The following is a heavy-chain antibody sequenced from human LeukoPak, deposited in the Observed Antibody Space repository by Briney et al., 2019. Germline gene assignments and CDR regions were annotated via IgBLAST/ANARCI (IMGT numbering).Heavy chain of an antibody. V-gene: IGHV1-69*06. J-gene: IGHJ6*04. D-gene: IGHD3-10*01. CDR1: GGTFSSYA. CDR2: IIPIFGTA. Sequence: SVKVSCKASGGTFSSYASSGVRQAPGQGLEWMGGIIPIFGTANYAQKFQGRVTITADKSTSTAYMELSSLRSEDTAVYYCARGEGAAGFGELLNPYGMDVWGKGTPVTVSS. CDR3: ARGEGAAGFGELLNPYGMDV.